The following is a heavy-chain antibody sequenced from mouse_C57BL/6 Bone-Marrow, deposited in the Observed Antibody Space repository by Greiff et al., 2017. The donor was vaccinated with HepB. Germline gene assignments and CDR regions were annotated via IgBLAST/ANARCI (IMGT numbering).Heavy chain of an antibody. CDR1: GFTFSNYW. CDR2: IRLKSDNYAT. Sequence: EVKLEESGGGLVQPGGSMKLSCVASGFTFSNYWMNWVRQSPEKGLEWVAQIRLKSDNYATNYAESVKGRFTISRDDSKNRVYLQMNNLRAEDTCVYYCTVWLRRGTGYFDVWGTGTTVTVSS. D-gene: IGHD2-2*01. J-gene: IGHJ1*03. CDR3: TVWLRRGTGYFDV. V-gene: IGHV6-3*01.